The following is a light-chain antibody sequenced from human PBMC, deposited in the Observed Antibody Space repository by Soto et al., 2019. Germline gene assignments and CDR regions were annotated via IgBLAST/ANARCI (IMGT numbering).Light chain of an antibody. CDR1: SSDVGGYNY. J-gene: IGLJ1*01. Sequence: QSALTQPASVSGSPGQSITISCTGTSSDVGGYNYVSWYQHHPGKVPKIIIYAVSNRPSGVSNRFSGSKSGNTASLTISGLQAEDEADYYCSSYTISNPYVFGTGTKFTVL. CDR3: SSYTISNPYV. CDR2: AVS. V-gene: IGLV2-14*01.